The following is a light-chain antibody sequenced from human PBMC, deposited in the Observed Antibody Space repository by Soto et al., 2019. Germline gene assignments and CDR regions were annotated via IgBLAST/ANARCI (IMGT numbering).Light chain of an antibody. CDR2: EVS. Sequence: QSVLTQPASVSGSPGQSITISCTGTSSDAATYDYVSWYQHHPGKAPKLLIYEVSNRPSGVSNRFSGSKSGNTASLTISGLQAEDEADYYCGPYTSSTLYVFGTGTKVTVL. V-gene: IGLV2-14*01. J-gene: IGLJ1*01. CDR1: SSDAATYDY. CDR3: GPYTSSTLYV.